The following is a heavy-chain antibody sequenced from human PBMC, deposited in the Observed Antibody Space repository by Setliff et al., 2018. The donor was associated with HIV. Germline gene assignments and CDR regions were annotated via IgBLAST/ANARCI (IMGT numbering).Heavy chain of an antibody. CDR2: VSTSSSEI. Sequence: GGSLRLSCAASGFTFSSYAMHWVRQAPGKGLEWVSSVSTSSSEIHYADSVRGRFTISRDNSKNTLYLQMNSLRAEDTAVYYCAKDRLYDILTGYTLDYWGQGTLVTVSS. V-gene: IGHV3-21*01. D-gene: IGHD3-9*01. J-gene: IGHJ4*02. CDR1: GFTFSSYA. CDR3: AKDRLYDILTGYTLDY.